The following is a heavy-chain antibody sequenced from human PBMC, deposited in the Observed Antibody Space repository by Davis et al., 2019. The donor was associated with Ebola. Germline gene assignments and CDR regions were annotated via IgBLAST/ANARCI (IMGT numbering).Heavy chain of an antibody. Sequence: GGSLRLSCTASGFTFGDYAMSWFRQAPGKGLEWVGFIRSKAYGGTTEYAASVKGRFTISRDDSKSIAYLQMNSLKTEDTAVYYCTRDYRYNWRDYYMDVWGKGTTVTVSS. CDR1: GFTFGDYA. J-gene: IGHJ6*03. V-gene: IGHV3-49*03. CDR3: TRDYRYNWRDYYMDV. D-gene: IGHD1-20*01. CDR2: IRSKAYGGTT.